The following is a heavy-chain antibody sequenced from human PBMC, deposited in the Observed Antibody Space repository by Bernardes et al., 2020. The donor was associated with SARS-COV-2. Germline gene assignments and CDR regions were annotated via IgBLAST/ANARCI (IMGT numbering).Heavy chain of an antibody. CDR3: ARPGRGSGYTGYYYAMDV. Sequence: ASVKVSCKASGYSFTSYGFTWVRQAPGQGLEWMGWINTNNGNTNYAQKFQGRVTMTTDTSTNTVYMELGSLRSDDTAIYYCARPGRGSGYTGYYYAMDVWGRGTTVTVSS. J-gene: IGHJ6*02. D-gene: IGHD3-22*01. V-gene: IGHV1-18*01. CDR2: INTNNGNT. CDR1: GYSFTSYG.